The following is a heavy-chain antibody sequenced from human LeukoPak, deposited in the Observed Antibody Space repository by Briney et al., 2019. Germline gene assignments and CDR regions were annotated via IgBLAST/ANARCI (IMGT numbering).Heavy chain of an antibody. Sequence: PGGSLRLSCAASGFTFSSYWMSWVRQAPGKGLEWVANIKQDGSEKYYVDSVKGRFTISRDNSENTLYLQMNSLRAEDTAVYYCARELIAARRGVYKYFYGMDVWGQGITVTVSS. CDR1: GFTFSSYW. CDR2: IKQDGSEK. V-gene: IGHV3-7*01. D-gene: IGHD6-6*01. CDR3: ARELIAARRGVYKYFYGMDV. J-gene: IGHJ6*02.